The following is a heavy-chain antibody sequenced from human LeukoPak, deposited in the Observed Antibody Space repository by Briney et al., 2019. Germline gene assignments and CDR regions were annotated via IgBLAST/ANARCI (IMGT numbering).Heavy chain of an antibody. CDR2: IYYSGST. J-gene: IGHJ4*02. V-gene: IGHV4-39*07. Sequence: SETLSLTCTVSGGSISSSSYYWGWIRQPPGKGLEWIGSIYYSGSTYYNPSLKSRVTISVDTSKNQFSLKLSSVTAAGTAVYYCARVPWFGELSAYYFDYWGQGTLVTVSS. CDR3: ARVPWFGELSAYYFDY. CDR1: GGSISSSSYY. D-gene: IGHD3-10*01.